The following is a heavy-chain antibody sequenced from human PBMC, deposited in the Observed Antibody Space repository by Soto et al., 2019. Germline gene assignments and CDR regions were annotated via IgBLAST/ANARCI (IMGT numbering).Heavy chain of an antibody. CDR1: GCTFSTYS. Sequence: SVKVSCKTSGCTFSTYSIVWVRQAPGEVLEWMGGIIPIFGTANYAQKFQDRVTITADKSTNTAFMELSSLKSEDTAMYYCASSSGNNYGVGTNYYFDYWGQGTLVTVSS. D-gene: IGHD1-26*01. V-gene: IGHV1-69*06. CDR2: IIPIFGTA. CDR3: ASSSGNNYGVGTNYYFDY. J-gene: IGHJ4*02.